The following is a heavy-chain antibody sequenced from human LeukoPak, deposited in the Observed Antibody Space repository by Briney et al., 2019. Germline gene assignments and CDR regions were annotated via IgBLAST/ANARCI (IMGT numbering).Heavy chain of an antibody. V-gene: IGHV5-51*01. Sequence: GASLKISCKTSGYIFTNSWIGWVRPEPGKGLERMGIIFPADSDTRYSPSFQGQVTISADKSITTAYLQWSSLEASDTAMYYCARQGVGSSSWGYWGQGTLVTVSS. J-gene: IGHJ4*02. D-gene: IGHD6-6*01. CDR2: IFPADSDT. CDR3: ARQGVGSSSWGY. CDR1: GYIFTNSW.